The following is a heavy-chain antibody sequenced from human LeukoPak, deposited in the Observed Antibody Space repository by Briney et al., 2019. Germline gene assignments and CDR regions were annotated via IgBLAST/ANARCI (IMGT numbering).Heavy chain of an antibody. V-gene: IGHV4-38-2*01. CDR1: GYSISSGYH. J-gene: IGHJ4*02. D-gene: IGHD2-15*01. CDR3: ARTRYCSGATCFSPELFDS. CDR2: IYHSGKT. Sequence: PSETLSLTCAVSGYSISSGYHWGCIRPSPGKGLEWIGSIYHSGKTYYNPSLSSRVTISVDTSMNQFSLKLNSVTATDTAVYYCARTRYCSGATCFSPELFDSWGQGTLVTVSS.